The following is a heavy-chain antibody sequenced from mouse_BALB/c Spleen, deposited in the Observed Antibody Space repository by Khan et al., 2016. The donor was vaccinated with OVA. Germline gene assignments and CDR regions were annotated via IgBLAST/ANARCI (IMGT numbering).Heavy chain of an antibody. CDR3: IRGYYGDPFAY. J-gene: IGHJ3*01. D-gene: IGHD2-13*01. V-gene: IGHV5-4*02. CDR2: ISDINSYI. Sequence: EVELVESGGGLMKPGGSLKLSCAASGFTFSAYYMYWVRQTPEKRLEWVATISDINSYIYYPDNVKGRFTISRDNAKNTLYLQMNSLKSEDTAMYYGIRGYYGDPFAYWGQGTLVTVSA. CDR1: GFTFSAYY.